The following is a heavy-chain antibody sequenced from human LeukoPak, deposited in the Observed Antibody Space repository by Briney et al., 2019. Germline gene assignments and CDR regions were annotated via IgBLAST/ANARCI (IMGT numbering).Heavy chain of an antibody. Sequence: PGGSLRLSCVASGFTFSSYAMSWVRQAPGKGLEWVSSISSGSSYIYYADSMKGRFTVSRDNAKNSLYLQMNSLKAEDTAVYFCASHYDIDYWGQGTLVTVSS. CDR1: GFTFSSYA. D-gene: IGHD3-9*01. CDR2: ISSGSSYI. CDR3: ASHYDIDY. J-gene: IGHJ4*02. V-gene: IGHV3-21*06.